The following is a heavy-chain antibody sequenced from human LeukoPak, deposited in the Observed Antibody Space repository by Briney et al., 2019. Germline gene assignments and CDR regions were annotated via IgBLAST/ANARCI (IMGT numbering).Heavy chain of an antibody. CDR2: INDNGDGT. D-gene: IGHD3-16*01. V-gene: IGHV3-23*01. CDR3: AKDRLPVQRGIDY. CDR1: GFTFSSYA. Sequence: GGSLRLSCAASGFTFSSYAMSWVRQAPGKGLKWVSTINDNGDGTYYADSVKGRFTISRDNSKNTLYLQMNGLRAEDTALYYCAKDRLPVQRGIDYWGQGTLVTVSS. J-gene: IGHJ4*02.